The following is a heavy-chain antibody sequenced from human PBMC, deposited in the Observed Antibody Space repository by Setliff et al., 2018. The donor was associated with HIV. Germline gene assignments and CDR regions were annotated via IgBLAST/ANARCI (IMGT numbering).Heavy chain of an antibody. J-gene: IGHJ3*02. CDR3: ARDRSGTSYAGDDAFDI. D-gene: IGHD3-3*01. CDR2: ISAGGYT. CDR1: GGSISIYY. Sequence: KASETLSLTCTVSGGSISIYYWSWIRQLPGEGLEWIGRISAGGYTYYSPSLQSRVTMSVDMSKNQFSLKLSSVTAADTAIYYCARDRSGTSYAGDDAFDIWGQGTMVTVSS. V-gene: IGHV4-4*07.